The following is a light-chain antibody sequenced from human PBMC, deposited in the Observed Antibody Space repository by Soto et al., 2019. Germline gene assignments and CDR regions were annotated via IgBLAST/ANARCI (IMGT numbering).Light chain of an antibody. CDR1: HDISVY. J-gene: IGKJ3*01. Sequence: DIQMTQSPSSLSASVGDSVSITCRASHDISVYLAWYQQKPGKVPKLLIYGASTLQSGVPSRFSGRGSGTEFTLTITSLQPDDVATYYCKKYNGAPFTFGPGTKVDIK. V-gene: IGKV1-27*01. CDR3: KKYNGAPFT. CDR2: GAS.